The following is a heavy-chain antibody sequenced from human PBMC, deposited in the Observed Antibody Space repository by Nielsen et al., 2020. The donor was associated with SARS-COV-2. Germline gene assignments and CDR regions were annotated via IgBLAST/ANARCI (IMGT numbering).Heavy chain of an antibody. Sequence: WVRQAPGQGLEWMGIINPSGGSTSYAQKFQGRVTMTRDTSTSTVYMELSSLRSKDTAVYYCARDVSGIGEGIVATIEDSGFDYWGQGTLVTVSS. D-gene: IGHD5-12*01. CDR2: INPSGGST. J-gene: IGHJ4*02. CDR3: ARDVSGIGEGIVATIEDSGFDY. V-gene: IGHV1-46*01.